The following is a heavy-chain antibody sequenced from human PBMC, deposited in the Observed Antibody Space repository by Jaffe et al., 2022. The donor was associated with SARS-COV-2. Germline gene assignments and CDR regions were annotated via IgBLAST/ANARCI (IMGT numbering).Heavy chain of an antibody. CDR1: GFTFSSYS. CDR3: ARDGGVPAALYYFDY. Sequence: EVQLVESGGGLVKPGGSLRLSCAASGFTFSSYSMNWVRQAPGKGLEWVSSISSSSSYIYYADSVKGRFTISRDNAKNSLYLQMNSLRAEDTAVYYCARDGGVPAALYYFDYWGQGTLVTVSS. CDR2: ISSSSSYI. J-gene: IGHJ4*02. D-gene: IGHD2-2*01. V-gene: IGHV3-21*01.